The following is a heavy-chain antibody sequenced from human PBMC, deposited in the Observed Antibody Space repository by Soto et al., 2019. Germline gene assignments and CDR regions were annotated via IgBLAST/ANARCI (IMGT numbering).Heavy chain of an antibody. CDR1: GFTFSSYA. Sequence: GSLRLSCAASGFTFSSYAMSWVRQAPGKGLEWVSAISGSGGSTYYADSVKGRFTIARDNSKNTLYLQMNSLRAEDTSVYYCAKASSGSLYYFDYWGQGTLVTSPQ. D-gene: IGHD3-22*01. V-gene: IGHV3-23*01. J-gene: IGHJ4*02. CDR3: AKASSGSLYYFDY. CDR2: ISGSGGST.